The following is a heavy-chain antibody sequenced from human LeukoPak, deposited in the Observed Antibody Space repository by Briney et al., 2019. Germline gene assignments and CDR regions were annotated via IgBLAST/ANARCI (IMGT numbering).Heavy chain of an antibody. Sequence: PGGSLRLSCAASGFTISSYEMNWVRQAPGKGLEWVSYISSSGSTTYYADSVKGRFTISRDNAKNSLYLQMNSLRAEDTAVYYCAREELWFGELSVAAFDIWGQGTMVTVSS. CDR2: ISSSGSTT. V-gene: IGHV3-48*03. J-gene: IGHJ3*02. CDR1: GFTISSYE. D-gene: IGHD3-10*01. CDR3: AREELWFGELSVAAFDI.